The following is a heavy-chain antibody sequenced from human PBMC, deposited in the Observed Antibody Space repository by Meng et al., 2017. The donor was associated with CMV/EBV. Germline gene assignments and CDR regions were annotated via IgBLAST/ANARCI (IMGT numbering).Heavy chain of an antibody. D-gene: IGHD6-19*01. J-gene: IGHJ1*01. CDR3: ASYSSGWYIQH. V-gene: IGHV3-66*01. CDR1: GFTVSSNY. Sequence: EGQLVESGGGVVQPGGSLRLSCAASGFTVSSNYMSWVRQAPGKGLEWVSVIYSGGSTYYADSVKGRFTISRDNSKNTLYLQMNSLRAEDTAVYYCASYSSGWYIQHWGQGTLVTVSS. CDR2: IYSGGST.